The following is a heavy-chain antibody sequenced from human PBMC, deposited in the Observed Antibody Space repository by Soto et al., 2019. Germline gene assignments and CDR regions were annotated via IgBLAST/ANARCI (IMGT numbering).Heavy chain of an antibody. D-gene: IGHD2-2*01. J-gene: IGHJ6*02. Sequence: GASVKVSCKASGYTFTGYYMHWVRQAPGQGLEWMGWINPNSGGTNYAQKFQGRVTMTRDTSISTAYMELSRLRSDDTAVYYCARERVYCSSTSCPRSGKSMDVWGQGTTVPVYS. CDR2: INPNSGGT. CDR1: GYTFTGYY. CDR3: ARERVYCSSTSCPRSGKSMDV. V-gene: IGHV1-2*02.